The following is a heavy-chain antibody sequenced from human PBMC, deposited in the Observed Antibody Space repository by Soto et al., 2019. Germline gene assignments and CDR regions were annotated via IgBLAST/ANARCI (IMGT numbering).Heavy chain of an antibody. CDR3: ARDAPLSPGTWLNLDY. CDR2: INSRSDSI. J-gene: IGHJ4*02. Sequence: GGSLRLSCAASGFSFSTYDMNWVRQAPGKGLEWISYINSRSDSIDYADSVKGRFTITRDNAKNSVYLQMNSLRVEDTGVYYCARDAPLSPGTWLNLDYWSQGTLVTVS. D-gene: IGHD3-10*01. CDR1: GFSFSTYD. V-gene: IGHV3-48*01.